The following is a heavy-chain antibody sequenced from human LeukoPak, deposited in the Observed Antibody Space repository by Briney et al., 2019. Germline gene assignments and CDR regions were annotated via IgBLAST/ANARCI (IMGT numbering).Heavy chain of an antibody. J-gene: IGHJ4*02. CDR2: ISYEGSNK. CDR3: AKDWGAAAGSGYLDY. V-gene: IGHV3-30*18. D-gene: IGHD6-13*01. CDR1: GFIFSSYA. Sequence: PGGSLRLSCAASGFIFSSYAIHWVRQAPGKGLEWVAFISYEGSNKYFVDSVKGRFTISRDNSNNTLYLQMNSLRAEDTAVYYCAKDWGAAAGSGYLDYWGQGTLVTVSS.